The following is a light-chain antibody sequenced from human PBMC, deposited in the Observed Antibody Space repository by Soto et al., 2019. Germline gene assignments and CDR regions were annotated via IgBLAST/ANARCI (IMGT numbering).Light chain of an antibody. V-gene: IGKV1-39*01. CDR3: QQSYSTPFT. CDR2: AAS. J-gene: IGKJ3*01. Sequence: DIQMTHSPSSLSASVGDRVTITCRASQSISSYLNWYQQKPGKAPKLLLYAASSLQSGVPSRFSGSGSGTDFTLTISSLQPEDFATYYCQQSYSTPFTFGPGTKVDIK. CDR1: QSISSY.